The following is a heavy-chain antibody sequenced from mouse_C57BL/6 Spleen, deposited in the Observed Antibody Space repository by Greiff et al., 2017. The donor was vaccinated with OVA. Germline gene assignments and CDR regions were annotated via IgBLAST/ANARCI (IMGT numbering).Heavy chain of an antibody. V-gene: IGHV1-18*01. D-gene: IGHD1-1*01. CDR1: GYTFTDYN. J-gene: IGHJ1*03. Sequence: EVMLVESGPELVKPGASVKIPCKASGYTFTDYNMDWVQQSHGKSLEWIGDINPNNGGTIYNQKFKGKATVTVDKSSSTGYMELRSLTSEDTAVYYCARAVTTVVEGYYDVWGTGTTVTVAT. CDR3: ARAVTTVVEGYYDV. CDR2: INPNNGGT.